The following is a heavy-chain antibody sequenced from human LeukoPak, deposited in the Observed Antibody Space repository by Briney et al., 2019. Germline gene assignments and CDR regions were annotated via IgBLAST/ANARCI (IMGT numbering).Heavy chain of an antibody. CDR3: ARDPYNGYYGDDYYYYMDV. CDR1: GFTFSSYG. V-gene: IGHV3-23*01. J-gene: IGHJ6*03. CDR2: ISGSGGST. Sequence: GGSLRLSCAASGFTFSSYGMSWVRQAPGKGLEWVSAISGSGGSTYYADSVKGRFTISRDNTKNSLYLQLNSLRAEDTAVYYCARDPYNGYYGDDYYYYMDVWGKGTTVTISS. D-gene: IGHD4-17*01.